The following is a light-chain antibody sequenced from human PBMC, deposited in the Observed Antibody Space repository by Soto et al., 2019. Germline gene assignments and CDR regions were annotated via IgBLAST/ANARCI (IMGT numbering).Light chain of an antibody. CDR2: GAT. CDR1: QTVSSNY. V-gene: IGKV3-20*01. Sequence: EIVLTQSPGTLSVPLGETATLSCRASQTVSSNYVAWYQQKPDQAPRLLIYGATNRATGVPDNFSGGGSGTAFTLTIFSLEPEDTAIYSCQQYGSSPPTFGGGTKVEIK. CDR3: QQYGSSPPT. J-gene: IGKJ4*01.